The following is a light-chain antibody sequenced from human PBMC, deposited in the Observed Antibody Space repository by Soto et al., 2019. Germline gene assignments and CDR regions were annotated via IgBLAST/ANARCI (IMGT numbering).Light chain of an antibody. CDR2: DAS. J-gene: IGKJ1*01. Sequence: EIVLTQSPATLSLSPGERATLSCRASHSVSSYLPWYQHKPGQAPRLLIYDASNRATGIPARFSGSGSGTDFTLTISSLEPEDFAVYYCQQRSNWSPWTFGQGTKVDIK. V-gene: IGKV3-11*01. CDR1: HSVSSY. CDR3: QQRSNWSPWT.